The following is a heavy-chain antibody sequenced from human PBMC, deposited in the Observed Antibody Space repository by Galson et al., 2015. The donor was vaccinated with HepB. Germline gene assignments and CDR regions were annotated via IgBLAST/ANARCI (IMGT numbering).Heavy chain of an antibody. CDR2: ISYDGSNK. J-gene: IGHJ4*02. CDR1: GFTFSTYD. Sequence: SLRLSCAASGFTFSTYDIHWVRQAPGKGLEWVAVISYDGSNKYYADSVKGRFTTSRDNSKNTLYLQMNSLRAEDTAVYYCAKEDSSGWYYFDYWGQGTLVTVSS. CDR3: AKEDSSGWYYFDY. D-gene: IGHD6-19*01. V-gene: IGHV3-30*18.